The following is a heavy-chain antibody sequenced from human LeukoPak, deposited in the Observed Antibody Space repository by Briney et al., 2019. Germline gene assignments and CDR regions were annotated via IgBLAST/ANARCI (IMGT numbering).Heavy chain of an antibody. CDR3: ARGPQEMATIAYFDY. D-gene: IGHD5-24*01. J-gene: IGHJ4*02. CDR1: GGTFSSYA. Sequence: GSSVKVSCKASGGTFSSYAISWVRQAPGQGLEWMGRIIPILGIANYAQKFQGRVTITADKSTSTAYMELSSLRSEDTAVYYCARGPQEMATIAYFDYWGQGTLVTVSS. V-gene: IGHV1-69*04. CDR2: IIPILGIA.